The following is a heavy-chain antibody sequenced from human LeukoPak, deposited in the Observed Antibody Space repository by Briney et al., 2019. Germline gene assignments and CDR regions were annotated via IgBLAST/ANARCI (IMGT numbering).Heavy chain of an antibody. V-gene: IGHV3-66*02. J-gene: IGHJ4*02. CDR3: VSSTGQQLIPYDY. D-gene: IGHD6-13*01. CDR1: GINVSANY. Sequence: GGSLRLSCAASGINVSANYMTWIRQAPGKGLEWVSLIYGAGAAYYAESVRGLFIISRDNSKNTLFLQMNSLRAEDTAVYYCVSSTGQQLIPYDYWGQGTHVAVSS. CDR2: IYGAGAA.